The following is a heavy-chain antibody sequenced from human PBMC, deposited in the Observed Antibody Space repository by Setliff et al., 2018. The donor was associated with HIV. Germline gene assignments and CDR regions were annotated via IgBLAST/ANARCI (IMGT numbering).Heavy chain of an antibody. CDR1: GDSIASGGYS. J-gene: IGHJ5*02. CDR2: IYYSGGT. Sequence: SETLSLTCTVSGDSIASGGYSWTWIRQPPGKALEWIGCIYYSGGTSYSGTTYYNPSVASRITISGDTSKNQFSLKLTSVTAADTAIYYCARENGWLFGWFDPWGQGTPVTVSS. CDR3: ARENGWLFGWFDP. D-gene: IGHD3-22*01. V-gene: IGHV4-30-4*07.